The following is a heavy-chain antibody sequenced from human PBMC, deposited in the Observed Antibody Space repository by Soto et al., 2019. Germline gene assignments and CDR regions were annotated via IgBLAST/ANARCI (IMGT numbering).Heavy chain of an antibody. J-gene: IGHJ5*02. V-gene: IGHV3-30*18. CDR2: ILHDGSAE. CDR1: GFIFTSYG. D-gene: IGHD3-10*01. Sequence: GGSLRLSCAASGFIFTSYGMHWVRQAPGKGLEWMALILHDGSAEHYADSVKGRFTISRDNSKNTLYLQMNSLTAEDTAVYYCAKAPGRSVVRNWFDPWGPGILVTVS. CDR3: AKAPGRSVVRNWFDP.